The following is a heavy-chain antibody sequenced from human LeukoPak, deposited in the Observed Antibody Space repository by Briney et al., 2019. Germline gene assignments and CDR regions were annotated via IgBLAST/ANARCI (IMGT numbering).Heavy chain of an antibody. CDR3: ANGYSGYDLAYYNGLDV. V-gene: IGHV3-23*01. CDR2: ITTSDGGST. Sequence: PGGSLRLSCAASGFMYSDYYMTWIRQAPGKGLEWVSAITTSDGGSTYYADSVKGRFTISRDNSKNTLYLQMNSLRAEDTAVYYCANGYSGYDLAYYNGLDVWGQGTTVIVSS. D-gene: IGHD5-12*01. CDR1: GFMYSDYY. J-gene: IGHJ6*02.